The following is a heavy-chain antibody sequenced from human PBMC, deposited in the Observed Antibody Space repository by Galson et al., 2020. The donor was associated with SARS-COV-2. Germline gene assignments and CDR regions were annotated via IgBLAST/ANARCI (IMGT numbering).Heavy chain of an antibody. V-gene: IGHV5-10-1*01. D-gene: IGHD6-19*01. J-gene: IGHJ6*03. Sequence: KVSCKGSGYSFTSYWISWVRQMPGKGLEWMGRIDPSDSYTNYSPSFQGHVTISADKSISTAYLQWSSLKASDTAMYYCARQGSSGWYGDHYYYYYYYMDVWGKGTTVTVSS. CDR1: GYSFTSYW. CDR3: ARQGSSGWYGDHYYYYYYYMDV. CDR2: IDPSDSYT.